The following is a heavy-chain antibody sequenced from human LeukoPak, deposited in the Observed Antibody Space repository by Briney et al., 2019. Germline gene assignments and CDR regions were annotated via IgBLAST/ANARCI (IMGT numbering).Heavy chain of an antibody. J-gene: IGHJ5*02. CDR2: INPNSGGT. V-gene: IGHV1-2*02. Sequence: ASVKVSCKASGYTFTGYYMHWVRQAPGQGLEWMGWINPNSGGTNYAQKFQGRVTVTRDTSISTAYMELSRLRSDDTAVYYCARPQPGYCSGGSCPPDWFDPWGQGTLVTVSS. D-gene: IGHD2-15*01. CDR3: ARPQPGYCSGGSCPPDWFDP. CDR1: GYTFTGYY.